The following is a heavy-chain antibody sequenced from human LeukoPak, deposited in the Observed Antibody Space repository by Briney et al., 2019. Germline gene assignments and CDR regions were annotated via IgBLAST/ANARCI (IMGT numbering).Heavy chain of an antibody. CDR3: ARRAYSAAYWKHFDY. CDR1: GGSISRSSDY. J-gene: IGHJ4*02. V-gene: IGHV4-39*01. Sequence: SETLSLTCTVSGGSISRSSDYWGWIRQAPGTGLEWIGSIYYHENTYYNSSLKSRVTISVDTSKNQFSLKLNSVTAADTAVYFCARRAYSAAYWKHFDYWGQGTLVTVSS. CDR2: IYYHENT. D-gene: IGHD1-1*01.